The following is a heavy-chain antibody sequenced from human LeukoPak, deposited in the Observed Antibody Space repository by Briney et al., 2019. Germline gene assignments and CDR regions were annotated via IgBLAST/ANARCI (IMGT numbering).Heavy chain of an antibody. D-gene: IGHD3-3*01. CDR1: GGSISSGSYY. Sequence: SETLSLTCTVSGGSISSGSYYWSWIRQPAGKGLEWIGRIYTSGSTNYNPSLKSRVTISVDTSKNQFSLKLSSVTAADTAVYYRARDVGFLEWSRGYYYYMDVWGKGTTVTVSS. CDR3: ARDVGFLEWSRGYYYYMDV. V-gene: IGHV4-61*02. J-gene: IGHJ6*03. CDR2: IYTSGST.